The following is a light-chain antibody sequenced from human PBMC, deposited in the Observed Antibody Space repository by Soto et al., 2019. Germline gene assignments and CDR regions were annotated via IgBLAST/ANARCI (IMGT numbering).Light chain of an antibody. CDR3: QKYNSAPNT. CDR1: QDISNY. J-gene: IGKJ2*01. CDR2: ASS. V-gene: IGKV1-27*01. Sequence: DIRMTQSPSSLSASVGDRVTITCRASQDISNYLAWYQQKPGKVPELLIYASSTLQTGVQSRFSGSGSGTVFTHTINSLQPEDVATYYCQKYNSAPNTFGRGTRLEIK.